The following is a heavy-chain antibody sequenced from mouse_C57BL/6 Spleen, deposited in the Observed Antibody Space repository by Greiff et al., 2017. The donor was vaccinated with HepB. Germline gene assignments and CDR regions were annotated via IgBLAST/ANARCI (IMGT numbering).Heavy chain of an antibody. CDR3: ARARAGQDAMDY. V-gene: IGHV1-18*01. Sequence: EVKLQESGPELVKPGASVKIPCKASGYTFTDYNMDWVKQSHGKSLEWIGDINPNNGGTIYNQKFKGKATLTVDKSSSTAYMELRSLTSEDTAVYYCARARAGQDAMDYWGQGTSVTVSS. CDR2: INPNNGGT. D-gene: IGHD3-3*01. CDR1: GYTFTDYN. J-gene: IGHJ4*01.